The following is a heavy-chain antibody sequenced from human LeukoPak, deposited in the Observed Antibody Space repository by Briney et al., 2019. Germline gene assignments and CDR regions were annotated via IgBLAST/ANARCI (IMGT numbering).Heavy chain of an antibody. Sequence: ADPLSLPCDVCAGSLCVYHGLGIPQSPGGALEGMGEVTRRNYNPSLKSRVIMSVDTSKNQFSLNLTSVTAADTAVYYCARGRRAFYESSGHRFYYYIDVWAKGTTVIVSS. CDR3: ARGRRAFYESSGHRFYYYIDV. V-gene: IGHV4-34*01. J-gene: IGHJ6*03. D-gene: IGHD3-22*01. CDR1: AGSLCVYH. CDR2: VTRR.